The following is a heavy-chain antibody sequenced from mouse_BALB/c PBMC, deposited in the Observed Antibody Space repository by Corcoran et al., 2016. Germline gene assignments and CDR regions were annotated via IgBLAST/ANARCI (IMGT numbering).Heavy chain of an antibody. CDR1: GFNIKDTY. Sequence: EVQLQQSGAELVKPGASVKLSCTASGFNIKDTYMHWVKQRPEQGLEWIGRIDPANGNTKYDPKFQGKATITADTSSNTAYLQLSSLTSEDTAVYYCCRWDWYFDVWGAGTTVTVSS. CDR3: CRWDWYFDV. V-gene: IGHV14-3*02. CDR2: IDPANGNT. J-gene: IGHJ1*01.